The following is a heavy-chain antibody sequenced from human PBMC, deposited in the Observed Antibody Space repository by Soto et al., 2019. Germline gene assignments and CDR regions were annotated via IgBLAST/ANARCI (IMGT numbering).Heavy chain of an antibody. V-gene: IGHV3-30*18. Sequence: QVQLVESGGGVVQPGRSLRLSCAASGFTFSSYDMHWVRQAPGKGLEWMAVISYDGSNKHYADSVKGRFTIYRDNSKNTLFLQMNSLRAEDTAVYYCAKESVTGGYYYYYYGMDVWGQGTTVTVSS. D-gene: IGHD2-8*02. CDR1: GFTFSSYD. CDR2: ISYDGSNK. J-gene: IGHJ6*02. CDR3: AKESVTGGYYYYYYGMDV.